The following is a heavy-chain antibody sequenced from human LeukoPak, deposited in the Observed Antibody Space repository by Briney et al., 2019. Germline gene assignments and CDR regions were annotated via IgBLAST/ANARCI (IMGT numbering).Heavy chain of an antibody. CDR2: IWYDGSNK. V-gene: IGHV3-33*01. Sequence: PGTSLTLSCAASGFTFTSYGMHWVRQAPGKGLEWVAVIWYDGSNKYYVDSVKGRFTISRDNSKNTLYLQMNSLRAEDTAVYYCARGGSGYDFDFWGQGTLVTVSS. CDR3: ARGGSGYDFDF. CDR1: GFTFTSYG. J-gene: IGHJ4*02. D-gene: IGHD5-12*01.